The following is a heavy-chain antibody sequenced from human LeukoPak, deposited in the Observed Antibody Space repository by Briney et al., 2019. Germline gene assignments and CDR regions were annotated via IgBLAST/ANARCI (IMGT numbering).Heavy chain of an antibody. CDR1: GVSFRGYY. CDR2: INHSGST. D-gene: IGHD2-15*01. V-gene: IGHV4-34*01. J-gene: IGHJ5*02. Sequence: PSETLSLTCAVYGVSFRGYYWSWVRQPPGKGLEWVGEINHSGSTKYNPSLKSRVTISVETSKNHFSLKLSSVTAAETAVDYYASAPIVVVATVWFVPWGQGTLVTVSS. CDR3: ASAPIVVVATVWFVP.